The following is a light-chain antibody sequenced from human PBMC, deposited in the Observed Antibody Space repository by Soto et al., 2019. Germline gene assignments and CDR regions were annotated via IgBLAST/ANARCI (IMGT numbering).Light chain of an antibody. CDR2: DVS. J-gene: IGLJ1*01. CDR1: SSDVGGYNY. Sequence: QSALTQPASVSGSPGQSITISCTGTSSDVGGYNYVSWYQQHPGKAPKLMIYDVSNRPSGVSNRFSGSKSGNTASLTISGLQAEDEADYYCSPYTSSSTPYVFGTG. V-gene: IGLV2-14*01. CDR3: SPYTSSSTPYV.